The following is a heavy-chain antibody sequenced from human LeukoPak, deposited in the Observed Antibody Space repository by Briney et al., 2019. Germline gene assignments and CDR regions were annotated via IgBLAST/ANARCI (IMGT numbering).Heavy chain of an antibody. CDR3: AIPPYGVNGGDAFDI. Sequence: ASVKVSCKVSGYTLTELSMHWVRQAPGKGLEWMGGFDPEDGETIYAQKFQGRLTMTEDTSTDTAYMQLSSLRSEDTAVYYCAIPPYGVNGGDAFDIWGQGTMVTVSS. V-gene: IGHV1-24*01. CDR1: GYTLTELS. CDR2: FDPEDGET. D-gene: IGHD4-17*01. J-gene: IGHJ3*02.